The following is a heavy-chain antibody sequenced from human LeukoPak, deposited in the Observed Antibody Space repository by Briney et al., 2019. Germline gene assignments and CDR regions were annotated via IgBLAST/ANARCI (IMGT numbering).Heavy chain of an antibody. V-gene: IGHV1-69*13. Sequence: ASVKVSCKASGGTFSSYAISWVRQAPGQGLEWMGGIIPIFGTANYAQKFQGRVTITADESTSTAYMELSSLRSEDTAVYYCARERPHYYDSSGYFRDDAFDIWGQGTMVTVSS. J-gene: IGHJ3*02. CDR1: GGTFSSYA. D-gene: IGHD3-22*01. CDR3: ARERPHYYDSSGYFRDDAFDI. CDR2: IIPIFGTA.